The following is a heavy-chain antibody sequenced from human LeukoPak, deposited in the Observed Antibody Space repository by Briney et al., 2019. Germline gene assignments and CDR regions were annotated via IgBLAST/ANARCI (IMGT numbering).Heavy chain of an antibody. V-gene: IGHV3-33*01. J-gene: IGHJ4*02. CDR3: ARDLEIGSSSYYFDY. Sequence: PGGSLRLSCAASGFTFSTYGMHWVCQAPGKGLEWVAVIWYDGSKYYADSVRGRFTISRDNFKNTLYLQMNGLRAEDTAVYYCARDLEIGSSSYYFDYWGQGTLVTVSS. D-gene: IGHD3-3*01. CDR2: IWYDGSK. CDR1: GFTFSTYG.